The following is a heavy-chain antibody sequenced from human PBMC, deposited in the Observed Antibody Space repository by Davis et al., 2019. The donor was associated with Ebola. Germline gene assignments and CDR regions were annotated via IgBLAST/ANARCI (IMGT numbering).Heavy chain of an antibody. CDR1: GYSLTELS. Sequence: VSVKVSCKVSGYSLTELSIHWVRQAPGKGLEWMGSFDPEDGETIPAQKFQGRVTITADESTSTAYMELSRLRSDDTAVYYCARRLDCSSTSCYPNFDYWGQGTLVTVSS. CDR2: FDPEDGET. V-gene: IGHV1-24*01. CDR3: ARRLDCSSTSCYPNFDY. J-gene: IGHJ4*02. D-gene: IGHD2-2*01.